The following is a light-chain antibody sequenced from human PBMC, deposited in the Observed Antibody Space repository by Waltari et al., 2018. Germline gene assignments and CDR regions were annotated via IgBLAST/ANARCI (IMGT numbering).Light chain of an antibody. CDR1: QTVITY. V-gene: IGKV3-11*01. J-gene: IGKJ5*01. Sequence: EIVLTQSPATLSLSPGERATPSCRASQTVITYLAWYQQKPGQAPRLLIYDASNRATGVPARFSGSGSGTDFTLTISSLEPEDFAFYYCQQRYKWPPITFGQGTRLEIK. CDR2: DAS. CDR3: QQRYKWPPIT.